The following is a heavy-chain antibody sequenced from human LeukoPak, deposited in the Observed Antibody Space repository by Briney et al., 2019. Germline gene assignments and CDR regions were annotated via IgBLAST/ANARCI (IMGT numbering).Heavy chain of an antibody. CDR2: ISYDGSNK. D-gene: IGHD5-18*01. J-gene: IGHJ6*02. CDR3: ATVSGYSYDVYYYYGMDV. Sequence: GGSLRLSCAASGFTFSSYGMHWVRQAPGKGLEWVAVISYDGSNKYYADSVKGRFTISRDNSKNTLYLQMNSLRAEDTAVYYCATVSGYSYDVYYYYGMDVWGQGTTVTVSS. CDR1: GFTFSSYG. V-gene: IGHV3-30*03.